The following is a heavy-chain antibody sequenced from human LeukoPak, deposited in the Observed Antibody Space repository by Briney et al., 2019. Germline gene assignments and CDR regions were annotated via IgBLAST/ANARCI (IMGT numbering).Heavy chain of an antibody. CDR1: GYTFTSYG. CDR2: ISAYNGNT. J-gene: IGHJ4*02. CDR3: ARDRKHSSGWYAYSEFDY. Sequence: ASVKVSCKASGYTFTSYGISWVRQAPGQGLEWMGWISAYNGNTNYAQKLQGRVTMTTDTSTSTAYMELRNQRSDDTAVYYCARDRKHSSGWYAYSEFDYWGQGTLVTVSS. D-gene: IGHD6-19*01. V-gene: IGHV1-18*01.